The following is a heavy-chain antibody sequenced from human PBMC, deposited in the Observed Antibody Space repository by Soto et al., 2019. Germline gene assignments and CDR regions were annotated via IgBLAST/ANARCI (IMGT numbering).Heavy chain of an antibody. CDR1: GGSINTGGYY. V-gene: IGHV4-31*03. J-gene: IGHJ3*02. CDR2: IYFSGNT. Sequence: QVQLQQSGPGLVKPSQTLSLTCTVSGGSINTGGYYWSWIRQHPGKGLEWIGYIYFSGNTYYNPSLKSRVTISVDKSKSQFSLKLSAVTDADTAVYYCERDHGNAFDIWGQGTMVTVSS. CDR3: ERDHGNAFDI.